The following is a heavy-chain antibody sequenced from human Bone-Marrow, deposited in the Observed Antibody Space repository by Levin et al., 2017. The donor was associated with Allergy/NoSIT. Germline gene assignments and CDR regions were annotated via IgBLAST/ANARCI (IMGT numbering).Heavy chain of an antibody. CDR3: ARSPPLNYYDSSGYYVPNWFDP. Sequence: KISCKASGGTFSSYAISWVRQAPGQGLEWMGGIIPIFGTANYAQKFQGRVTITADESTSTAYMELSSLRSEDTAVYYCARSPPLNYYDSSGYYVPNWFDPWGQGTLVTVSS. CDR2: IIPIFGTA. CDR1: GGTFSSYA. J-gene: IGHJ5*02. V-gene: IGHV1-69*01. D-gene: IGHD3-22*01.